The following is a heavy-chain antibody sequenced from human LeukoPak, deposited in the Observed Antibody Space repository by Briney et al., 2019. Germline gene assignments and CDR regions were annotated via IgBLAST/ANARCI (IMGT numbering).Heavy chain of an antibody. Sequence: GSLRLSCAASGFTFSSFAMHWVRQAPGKGLEWVAVISYDGSNKYYADSVKGRFTISRDNAKNSLYLQMNSLRAEDTAVYYCAELGITMIGGVWGKGTTVTISS. J-gene: IGHJ6*04. V-gene: IGHV3-30*04. D-gene: IGHD3-10*02. CDR1: GFTFSSFA. CDR2: ISYDGSNK. CDR3: AELGITMIGGV.